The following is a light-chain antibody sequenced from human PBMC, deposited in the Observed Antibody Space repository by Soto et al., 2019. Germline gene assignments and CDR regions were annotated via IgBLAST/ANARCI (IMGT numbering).Light chain of an antibody. CDR3: QSYDSSLSGSV. CDR1: SSNIGAGYD. V-gene: IGLV1-40*01. J-gene: IGLJ3*02. Sequence: LTQPPSVSGAPGQRVTISCTGSSSNIGAGYDVHWYQQLPGTAPKLLIYGNSNRPSGVPDRFSGSKSGTSASLAITGLQAEDEADYYCQSYDSSLSGSVFGGGTKLTVL. CDR2: GNS.